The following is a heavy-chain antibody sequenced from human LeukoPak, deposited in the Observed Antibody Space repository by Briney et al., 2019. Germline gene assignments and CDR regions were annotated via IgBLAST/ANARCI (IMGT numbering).Heavy chain of an antibody. CDR1: GFTFSSYA. CDR2: ISYDGSNK. J-gene: IGHJ4*02. D-gene: IGHD3-9*01. V-gene: IGHV3-30-3*01. CDR3: ARARQKLRYFDWLLDY. Sequence: GGSLRLSCAASGFTFSSYAMHWVRQAPGKGLEWVAVISYDGSNKYYADSVKGRFTISRDNSKNTLYLQMNSLRAEDTAVYYCARARQKLRYFDWLLDYWGQGTLVTVSS.